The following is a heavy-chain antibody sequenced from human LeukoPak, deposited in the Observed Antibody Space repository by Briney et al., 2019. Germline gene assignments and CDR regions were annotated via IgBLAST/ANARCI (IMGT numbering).Heavy chain of an antibody. CDR1: GFTFSSQW. Sequence: GGSLRLSCAASGFTFSSQWMSWFRQAPGKGLEWVANIKQDGSEKYYVDSVKGRFTISRDNAKNSLYLQMNSLRAEDTAVYYCARGRAVAAAGTDYFDYWGQGTLVTVSS. CDR2: IKQDGSEK. J-gene: IGHJ4*02. V-gene: IGHV3-7*04. CDR3: ARGRAVAAAGTDYFDY. D-gene: IGHD6-13*01.